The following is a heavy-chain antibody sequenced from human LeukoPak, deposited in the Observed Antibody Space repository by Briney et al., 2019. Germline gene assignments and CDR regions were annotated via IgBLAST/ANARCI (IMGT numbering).Heavy chain of an antibody. CDR1: GFTFSSYG. D-gene: IGHD2-15*01. Sequence: GGSLRLSSAASGFTFSSYGMHWVRQSPGGGLEWVAALHADGSQIWYGDSVRGRFTISRDTFRNTLYLQMDSLRAEDTALYYCARETSPGRATGFDYWGQGTLVTVSS. CDR2: LHADGSQI. V-gene: IGHV3-33*08. CDR3: ARETSPGRATGFDY. J-gene: IGHJ4*02.